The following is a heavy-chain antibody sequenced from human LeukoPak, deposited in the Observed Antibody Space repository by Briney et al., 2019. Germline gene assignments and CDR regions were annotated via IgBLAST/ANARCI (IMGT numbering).Heavy chain of an antibody. CDR3: ARGDTFLPTHYFDP. V-gene: IGHV1-18*04. CDR1: GYTFTSYY. Sequence: ASVKVSCKASGYTFTSYYVHWVRQAPGQGLEWMGWVSAYNGKTNYAQSLQDRVTMTTDTSTCTVYMELRSLRSDDTALYYCARGDTFLPTHYFDPWGQGTLVTVSS. D-gene: IGHD2/OR15-2a*01. J-gene: IGHJ5*02. CDR2: VSAYNGKT.